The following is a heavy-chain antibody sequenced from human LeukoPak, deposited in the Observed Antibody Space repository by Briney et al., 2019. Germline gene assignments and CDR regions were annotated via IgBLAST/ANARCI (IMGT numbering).Heavy chain of an antibody. CDR1: GFTFSNAW. V-gene: IGHV3-15*01. CDR2: IKSKTDGGTT. D-gene: IGHD3-22*01. CDR3: TTAICYDSSGFPYYFDY. Sequence: GGSLRLSCAASGFTFSNAWMSWVRQAPGKGLEWVGRIKSKTDGGTTDYAAPVKGRFTISRDDSKNTLYLQMNSLKTEDTAVYYCTTAICYDSSGFPYYFDYWGQGTLVTVSS. J-gene: IGHJ4*02.